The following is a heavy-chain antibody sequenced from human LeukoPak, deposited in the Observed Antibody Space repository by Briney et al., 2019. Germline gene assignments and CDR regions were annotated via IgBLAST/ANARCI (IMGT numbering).Heavy chain of an antibody. Sequence: PSETLSLTCTVSGGSISSGGYYWRWIRQHPGTGLEWIGYIYYSGSTYYNPSLKSRVTISVDTSKNQFSLKLSSVTAADTAVYYCARVYVLEWELPSGMDVWGQGTTVTVSS. CDR3: ARVYVLEWELPSGMDV. V-gene: IGHV4-31*03. CDR1: GGSISSGGYY. D-gene: IGHD1-26*01. J-gene: IGHJ6*02. CDR2: IYYSGST.